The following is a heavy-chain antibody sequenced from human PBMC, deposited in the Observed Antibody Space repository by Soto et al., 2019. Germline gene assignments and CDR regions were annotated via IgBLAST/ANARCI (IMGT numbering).Heavy chain of an antibody. CDR3: ARDLYYYDSSGYRH. CDR1: GYTFTSYG. Sequence: ASVKVSCKASGYTFTSYGISWVRQAPGQGLEWMGWISAYNGNTNYAQKLQGRVTMTTDTSTSTAYMELRSLRFDDTAVYYCARDLYYYDSSGYRHWGQGTLVTVSS. D-gene: IGHD3-22*01. V-gene: IGHV1-18*01. J-gene: IGHJ4*02. CDR2: ISAYNGNT.